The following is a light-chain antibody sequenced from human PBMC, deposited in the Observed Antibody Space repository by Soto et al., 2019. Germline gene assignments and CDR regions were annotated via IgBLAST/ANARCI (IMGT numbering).Light chain of an antibody. CDR3: QQYGSPIT. V-gene: IGKV3-20*01. J-gene: IGKJ5*01. CDR2: GAS. CDR1: QTVGSTY. Sequence: VFTQSPGTLSLSPGERSTLSVRASQTVGSTYLAWYQQKPGQAPSLLIYGASSRATGIPDRFSGSVSGTDFTLTISRLEPEDFAVYFCQQYGSPITFGQGTRLEIK.